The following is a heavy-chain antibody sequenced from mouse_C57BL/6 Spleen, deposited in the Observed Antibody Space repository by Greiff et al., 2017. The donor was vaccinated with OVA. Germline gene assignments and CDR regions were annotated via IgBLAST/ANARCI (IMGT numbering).Heavy chain of an antibody. CDR1: GYTFTSYG. V-gene: IGHV1-81*01. CDR3: AGRYCGSVWYFDV. CDR2: IYPRSGNT. Sequence: VQLQQSGAELARPGASVKLSCKASGYTFTSYGISWVKQRTGQGLEWIGEIYPRSGNTYYNEKFKGKATLTADKSSSTAYMELRSLTSEDSAVYVCAGRYCGSVWYFDVWGTGTTVTVSS. D-gene: IGHD1-1*01. J-gene: IGHJ1*03.